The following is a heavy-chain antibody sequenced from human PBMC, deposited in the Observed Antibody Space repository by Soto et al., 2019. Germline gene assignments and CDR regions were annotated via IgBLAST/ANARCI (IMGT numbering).Heavy chain of an antibody. Sequence: SETLSLTCAVSGGSISSSYWWSWVRQPPGKGLEWIGEIYHSGSTNYNPSLKSRVTISVDKSKNQFSLKLSSVTAADTAVYYCARVSGSYYYGMDVWGQGTTVTVSS. D-gene: IGHD1-26*01. CDR2: IYHSGST. J-gene: IGHJ6*02. CDR3: ARVSGSYYYGMDV. CDR1: GGSISSSYW. V-gene: IGHV4-4*02.